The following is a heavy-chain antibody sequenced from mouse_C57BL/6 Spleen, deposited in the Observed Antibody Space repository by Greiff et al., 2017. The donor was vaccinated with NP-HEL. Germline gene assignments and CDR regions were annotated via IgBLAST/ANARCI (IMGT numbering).Heavy chain of an antibody. CDR2: IDPSDSYT. Sequence: QVQLKQPGAELVKPGASVKLSCKASGYTFTSYWMQWVKQRPGQGLEWIGEIDPSDSYTNYNQKFKGKATLTVDTSSSTAYMQLSSLTSEDSAVYYCAGITTVVEDYFDYWGQGTTLTVSS. D-gene: IGHD1-1*01. J-gene: IGHJ2*01. CDR3: AGITTVVEDYFDY. CDR1: GYTFTSYW. V-gene: IGHV1-50*01.